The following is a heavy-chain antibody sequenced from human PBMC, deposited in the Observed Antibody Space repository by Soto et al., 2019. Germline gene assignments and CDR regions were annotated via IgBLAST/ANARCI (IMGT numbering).Heavy chain of an antibody. D-gene: IGHD3-3*01. Sequence: SETLSLTCTVSGGSISSSSYYWGWIRQPPGKGLEWIGSIYYSGSTYYNPSLKSRVTISVDTSKNQFSLKLSSVTAADTALYYFARHANYDFWSGYPDAFDIWGQGTMVTVSS. CDR2: IYYSGST. J-gene: IGHJ3*02. V-gene: IGHV4-39*01. CDR3: ARHANYDFWSGYPDAFDI. CDR1: GGSISSSSYY.